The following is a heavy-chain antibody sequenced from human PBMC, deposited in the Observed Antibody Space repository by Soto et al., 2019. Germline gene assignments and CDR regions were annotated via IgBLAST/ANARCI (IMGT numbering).Heavy chain of an antibody. CDR1: GDSFNDYY. CDR2: INPNGGVT. J-gene: IGHJ6*03. V-gene: IGHV1-2*04. Sequence: QVQLVQSGAEVRKPGASLTVSCRSSGDSFNDYYIHWVRQAPGQGFEWMGWINPNGGVTKYAQKFQGWVSMTRDTSIRTVYMQLSRLRSGDTAVYYCARESGGATATLDYYYFYMDVWGTGTTVTVSS. CDR3: ARESGGATATLDYYYFYMDV. D-gene: IGHD5-12*01.